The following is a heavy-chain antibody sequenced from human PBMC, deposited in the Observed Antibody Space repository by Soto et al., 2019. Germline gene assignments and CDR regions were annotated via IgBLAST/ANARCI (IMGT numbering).Heavy chain of an antibody. CDR3: AKKVNSGSGSQFFDY. CDR1: GFTFSSYS. Sequence: GGSLRLSCAASGFTFSSYSTSWVRQAPGKGLEWVSGFRSGGDDETTYYADAVRGRFTISRDNSKNTLFLQMNSLRAEDTAIYYCAKKVNSGSGSQFFDYWGQGTLVTVSS. D-gene: IGHD3-10*01. J-gene: IGHJ4*02. CDR2: FRSGGDDETT. V-gene: IGHV3-23*01.